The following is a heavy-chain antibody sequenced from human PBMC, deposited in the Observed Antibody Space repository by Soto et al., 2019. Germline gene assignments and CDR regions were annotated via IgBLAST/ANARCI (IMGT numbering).Heavy chain of an antibody. D-gene: IGHD3-10*01. J-gene: IGHJ4*02. CDR3: AIDAGSWGY. CDR2: ISSSSSTI. CDR1: GFNCSDYS. Sequence: ELQLVESGGGLVQPGGSLRLSCAASGFNCSDYSMDWVRQAPGKGLEWVSYISSSSSTIYYADSVKGRFTISRDNAKTSLYLQMNCLSHEATAVYYCAIDAGSWGYWGQGTLVTLSS. V-gene: IGHV3-48*02.